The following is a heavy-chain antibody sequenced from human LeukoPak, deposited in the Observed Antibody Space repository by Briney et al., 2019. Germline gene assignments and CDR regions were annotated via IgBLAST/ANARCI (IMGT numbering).Heavy chain of an antibody. V-gene: IGHV4-4*07. CDR1: GGSISSYY. CDR2: VYISGNT. J-gene: IGHJ4*02. Sequence: PSETLSLTCTVSGGSISSYYWSWIRQPAGKTLEWIGRVYISGNTIYNPSLKSRVTMSLDTSKNQFSLNLSSVTAADTAVYYCARPAGGVRWHYFDYWGQGTLVTVSS. CDR3: ARPAGGVRWHYFDY. D-gene: IGHD3-16*01.